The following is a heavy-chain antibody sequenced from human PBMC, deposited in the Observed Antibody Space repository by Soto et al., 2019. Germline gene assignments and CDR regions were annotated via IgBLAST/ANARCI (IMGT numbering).Heavy chain of an antibody. D-gene: IGHD6-13*01. J-gene: IGHJ4*02. CDR2: IYYSGST. CDR1: GGSISSYY. Sequence: SETLSLTCTVSGGSISSYYWSWIRQPPGKGLEWIGYIYYSGSTNYNPSLKSRVTISVDTSKNQISLKLTSVTAADTAIYYCARVERAGAGTIFDYWGQGTLVTVSS. CDR3: ARVERAGAGTIFDY. V-gene: IGHV4-59*01.